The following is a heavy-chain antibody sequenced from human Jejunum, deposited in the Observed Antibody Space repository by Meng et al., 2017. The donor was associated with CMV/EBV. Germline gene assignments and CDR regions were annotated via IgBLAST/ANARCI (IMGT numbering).Heavy chain of an antibody. V-gene: IGHV5-51*04. Sequence: GYRFTRHLIGWVRQMPGNGLEWMGLIYPDDSDTRYTPSFQVQVTISADKPISTVYLHWSSLQASDTAVYYCARRGKESERRNWLDPWGQGTLVTVSS. J-gene: IGHJ5*02. CDR1: GYRFTRHL. CDR3: ARRGKESERRNWLDP. CDR2: IYPDDSDT. D-gene: IGHD1-1*01.